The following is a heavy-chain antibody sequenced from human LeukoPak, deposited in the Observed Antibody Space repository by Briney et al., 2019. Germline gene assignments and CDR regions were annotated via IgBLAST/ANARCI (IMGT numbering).Heavy chain of an antibody. D-gene: IGHD5-18*01. CDR1: GYTFISYG. CDR2: ISAYKGNT. J-gene: IGHJ4*02. Sequence: ASVKVSCKASGYTFISYGISWVRQAPGQGLEWMGWISAYKGNTNYAQMLQGRVTMTTDTSTSTAYMELRSLRSDDTAVYYCARGATAMASNDYWGQGTLVTVSS. V-gene: IGHV1-18*01. CDR3: ARGATAMASNDY.